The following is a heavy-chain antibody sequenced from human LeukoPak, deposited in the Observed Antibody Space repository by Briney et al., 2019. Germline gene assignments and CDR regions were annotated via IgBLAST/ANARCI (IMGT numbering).Heavy chain of an antibody. CDR2: ISGSGGGT. J-gene: IGHJ4*02. CDR3: AKRGVVIRVILVGFHKEAYYFDS. Sequence: GGSLRLSGAVSGITLSNYGMSWVRQAPGKGLEWVAGISGSGGGTNYADSVKGRFTISRDNPKNTLFLQMNNLRAEDTAVYFCAKRGVVIRVILVGFHKEAYYFDSWGQGALVTVSS. CDR1: GITLSNYG. D-gene: IGHD3-22*01. V-gene: IGHV3-23*01.